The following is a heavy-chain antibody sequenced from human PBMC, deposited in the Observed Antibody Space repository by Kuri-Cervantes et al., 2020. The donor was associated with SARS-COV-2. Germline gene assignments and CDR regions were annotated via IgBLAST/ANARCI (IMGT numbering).Heavy chain of an antibody. V-gene: IGHV4-39*01. CDR2: IYYSGST. J-gene: IGHJ4*02. Sequence: SETLSLTCAVSGGSISSSSYYWGWIRQPPGKGLEWIGSIYYSGSTYYNPSLKSRVTISVDTSKNQFSLKLSSVTAADTAVYYCARGGIAVAGVDYWGQGTLVTVSS. CDR1: GGSISSSSYY. CDR3: ARGGIAVAGVDY. D-gene: IGHD6-19*01.